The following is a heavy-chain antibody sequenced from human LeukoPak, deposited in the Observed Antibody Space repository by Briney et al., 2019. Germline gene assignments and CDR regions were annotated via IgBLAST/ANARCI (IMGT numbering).Heavy chain of an antibody. J-gene: IGHJ5*01. V-gene: IGHV3-7*01. CDR2: IKGDGNEK. CDR3: AKEGAYPIITYDS. Sequence: GGSLRLSCAASGFTFSGSWMNWVRQAPGKGLEWVANIKGDGNEKNYVDSVKGRFSISRDNARNSLYLQMDSLRAEDTAVYYCAKEGAYPIITYDSWGQGALVTVSS. CDR1: GFTFSGSW. D-gene: IGHD3-10*01.